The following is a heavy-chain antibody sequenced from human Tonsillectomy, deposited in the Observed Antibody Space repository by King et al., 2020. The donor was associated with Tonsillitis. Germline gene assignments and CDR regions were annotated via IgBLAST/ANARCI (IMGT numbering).Heavy chain of an antibody. CDR1: GGSISSYY. V-gene: IGHV4-59*01. J-gene: IGHJ6*03. D-gene: IGHD2-15*01. Sequence: VQLQESGPGLVKPSETLSLTCTVSGGSISSYYRSWIRQPPGKGLEWIGYIYYSGSTNYNPSLKSRVLISVDTSKNQFSLKLSSVTAADTAVYYCARIYCSGGSCRYYYYMDVWGKGTTVTVSS. CDR2: IYYSGST. CDR3: ARIYCSGGSCRYYYYMDV.